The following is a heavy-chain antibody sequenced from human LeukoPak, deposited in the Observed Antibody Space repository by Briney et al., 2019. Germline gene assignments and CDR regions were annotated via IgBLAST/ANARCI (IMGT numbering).Heavy chain of an antibody. CDR2: ISYDGSDK. D-gene: IGHD1-26*01. CDR3: ARAEWELLNFDY. V-gene: IGHV3-30-3*01. CDR1: GFTFSSYA. Sequence: GRSLRLSCAASGFTFSSYAMHWVRQAPGKGLEWVAVISYDGSDKYYADSVKGRFTISRDNSKNTLYLQMNSLRAEDTAVYYCARAEWELLNFDYWGQGTLVTVSS. J-gene: IGHJ4*02.